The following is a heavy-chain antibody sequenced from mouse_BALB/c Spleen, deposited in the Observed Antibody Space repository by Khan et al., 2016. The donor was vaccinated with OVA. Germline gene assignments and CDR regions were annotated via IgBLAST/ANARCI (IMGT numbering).Heavy chain of an antibody. V-gene: IGHV1S81*02. CDR3: ARIKKRVGTYFDY. CDR2: TNPTNGRT. Sequence: VQLQQSGAELVKAGASVKMSCKASGYTFTSYWMHWVKQRLGQGLEWFAETNPTNGRTYYNEKFKSKATLTVDKSSSTAYMLLSGPTSEDSAVYYCARIKKRVGTYFDYWGQGTTLTVSS. D-gene: IGHD2-14*01. CDR1: GYTFTSYW. J-gene: IGHJ2*01.